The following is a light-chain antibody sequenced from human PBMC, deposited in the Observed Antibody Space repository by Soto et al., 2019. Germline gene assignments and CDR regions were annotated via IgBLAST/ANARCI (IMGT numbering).Light chain of an antibody. V-gene: IGLV2-23*02. CDR2: EVS. CDR3: CSYAGSSTYVV. Sequence: QSVLTQPASESGSPGQSITISCTGTSSDVGSYNLVSWYQQHPGKAPKLMIYEVSKRPSGVSNRFSGSKSGNTASLTISGLQAEDEADYYCCSYAGSSTYVVFGGGTKLTVL. J-gene: IGLJ2*01. CDR1: SSDVGSYNL.